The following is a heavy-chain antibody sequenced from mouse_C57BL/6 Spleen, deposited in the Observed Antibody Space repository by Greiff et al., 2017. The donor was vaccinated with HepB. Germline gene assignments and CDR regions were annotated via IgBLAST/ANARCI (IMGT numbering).Heavy chain of an antibody. V-gene: IGHV1-66*01. CDR3: ARGREDYAMDY. J-gene: IGHJ4*01. CDR1: GYSFTSYY. Sequence: QVQLQQSGPELVKPGASVKISCKASGYSFTSYYIHWVKQRPGQGLEWIGWIYPGSGNTKYNEKFKGKATLTADTSSSTAYMQLSSLTSEDSAVYYCARGREDYAMDYWGQGTSVTVSS. CDR2: IYPGSGNT.